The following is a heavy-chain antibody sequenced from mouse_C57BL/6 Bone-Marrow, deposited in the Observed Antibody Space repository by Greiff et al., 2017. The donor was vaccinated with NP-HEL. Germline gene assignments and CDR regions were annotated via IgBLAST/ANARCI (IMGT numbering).Heavy chain of an antibody. CDR2: IYPGDGDT. D-gene: IGHD1-1*01. V-gene: IGHV1-82*01. Sequence: QVQLKESGPELVKPGASVKISCKASGYAFSSSWMNWVKQRPGKGLEWIGRIYPGDGDTNYNGKFKGKATLTADKSSSTAYMQLSSLSSEDSAVYFCARGPDYYGSSYWYFDVWGTGTTVTVSS. J-gene: IGHJ1*03. CDR3: ARGPDYYGSSYWYFDV. CDR1: GYAFSSSW.